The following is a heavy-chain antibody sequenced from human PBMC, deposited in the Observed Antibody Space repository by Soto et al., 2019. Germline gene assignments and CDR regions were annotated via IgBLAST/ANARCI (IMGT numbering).Heavy chain of an antibody. V-gene: IGHV3-23*01. Sequence: LGGSLTLSSAASGVPSCSYAMGWGRQAPGKGLEWVSAIGGSSGSTDYADSVKGRFTISRDNSKNTLYLQMNSLRAEDTAVYYCAKPKAFGGFDPWGQGTLVTVSS. CDR2: IGGSSGST. CDR3: AKPKAFGGFDP. J-gene: IGHJ5*02. CDR1: GVPSCSYA. D-gene: IGHD3-16*01.